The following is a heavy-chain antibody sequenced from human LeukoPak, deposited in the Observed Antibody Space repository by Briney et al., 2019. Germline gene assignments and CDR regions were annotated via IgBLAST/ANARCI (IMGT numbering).Heavy chain of an antibody. CDR3: AKVLSSSWYRDAFDI. V-gene: IGHV3-9*01. Sequence: PGRSLRLSCAASGFTFDDYAMHWVQQAPGKGLEWVSGISWNSGSIGYADSVKGRFTISRDNAKNSLYLQMNSLRAEDTALYYCAKVLSSSWYRDAFDIWGQGTMVTVSS. CDR1: GFTFDDYA. J-gene: IGHJ3*02. D-gene: IGHD6-13*01. CDR2: ISWNSGSI.